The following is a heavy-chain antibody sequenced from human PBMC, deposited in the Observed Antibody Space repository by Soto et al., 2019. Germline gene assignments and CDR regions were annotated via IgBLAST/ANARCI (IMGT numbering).Heavy chain of an antibody. CDR1: GDSVSSNSAA. V-gene: IGHV6-1*01. D-gene: IGHD6-6*01. CDR3: ARIHTIKIAARPLNDAFDI. CDR2: TYYRSKWYN. Sequence: QSQTLSLTCAISGDSVSSNSAAWNWIRQSPSRGLEWLGRTYYRSKWYNDYAVSVKSRITINPDTSKNQFSLQLNSVTPEDTAVYYCARIHTIKIAARPLNDAFDIWGQGTMVTVSS. J-gene: IGHJ3*02.